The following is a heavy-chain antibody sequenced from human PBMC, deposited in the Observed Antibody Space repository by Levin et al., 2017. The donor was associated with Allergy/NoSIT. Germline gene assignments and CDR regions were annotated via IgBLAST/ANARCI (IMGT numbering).Heavy chain of an antibody. Sequence: LSLTCAASEFHVINNYMSWVRQAPGKGLEWVSMIFTGGRTYYADSVKGRFTISRDNSKNTLFLQMNSLRAEDTAVYYCARDGAYSHGPYDAFDIWGQGTMVTVSS. CDR1: EFHVINNY. CDR2: IFTGGRT. CDR3: ARDGAYSHGPYDAFDI. D-gene: IGHD1-26*01. V-gene: IGHV3-53*01. J-gene: IGHJ3*02.